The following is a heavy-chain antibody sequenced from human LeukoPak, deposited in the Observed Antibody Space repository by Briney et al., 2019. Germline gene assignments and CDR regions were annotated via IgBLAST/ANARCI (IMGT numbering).Heavy chain of an antibody. CDR1: GFTFSGYG. Sequence: PGRSLRLSCAASGFTFSGYGMHWVRQAPGKGLEWVAVTSFDGSNKYYADSVQGRFTISRDNSKNTLYLQMNSLRAEDTAVYYCAVGSLGSGLLDYWGQGTLVTVSS. V-gene: IGHV3-30*03. CDR3: AVGSLGSGLLDY. D-gene: IGHD5-18*01. J-gene: IGHJ4*02. CDR2: TSFDGSNK.